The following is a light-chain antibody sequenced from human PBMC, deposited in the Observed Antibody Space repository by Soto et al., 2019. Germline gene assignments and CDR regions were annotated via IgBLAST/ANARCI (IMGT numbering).Light chain of an antibody. CDR1: SSDVGSHNL. CDR2: EVT. V-gene: IGLV2-23*02. J-gene: IGLJ7*01. Sequence: HSALTQPASVSGSPGQSITISCTGTSSDVGSHNLLSWYQQHPGQAPKLMIYEVTKRPLGVSTRFSASKSGNTASLTISGLQAEDEADYYCCSYGGSRAVFGGGTQLTVL. CDR3: CSYGGSRAV.